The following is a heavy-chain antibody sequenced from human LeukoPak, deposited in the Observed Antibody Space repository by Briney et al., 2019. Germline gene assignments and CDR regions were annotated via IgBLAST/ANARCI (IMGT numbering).Heavy chain of an antibody. CDR3: ARSPVFYDYVWGSYRPHYYFDY. Sequence: PGGSLRLSCAASGFTFSSYWMSWVRQAPGKGLEWVANIKHDGSAKYYVDSVKGRFTIYRDNAKNSLYLQMNSLRAEDTAVYYCARSPVFYDYVWGSYRPHYYFDYWGQGTLVTVSS. D-gene: IGHD3-16*02. J-gene: IGHJ4*02. V-gene: IGHV3-7*01. CDR2: IKHDGSAK. CDR1: GFTFSSYW.